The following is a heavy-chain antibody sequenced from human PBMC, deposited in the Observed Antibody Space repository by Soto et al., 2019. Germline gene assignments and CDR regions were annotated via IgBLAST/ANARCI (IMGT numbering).Heavy chain of an antibody. V-gene: IGHV4-34*01. D-gene: IGHD1-1*01. CDR2: MSHSGGT. CDR3: ARVERGTATTVVDAFDI. Sequence: QVQLQQWGAGLLKPSETLSLTCAVYGGFVTSGSYYWSWIRQPPGKGLEWIGEMSHSGGTHFNPSLKSRVTRSEDTSKIQFTLKMSSVTAADTALYYCARVERGTATTVVDAFDIWGPGTMVTVSS. CDR1: GGFVTSGSYY. J-gene: IGHJ3*02.